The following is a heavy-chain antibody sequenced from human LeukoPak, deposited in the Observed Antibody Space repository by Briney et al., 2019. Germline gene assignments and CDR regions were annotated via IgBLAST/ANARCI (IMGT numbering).Heavy chain of an antibody. J-gene: IGHJ4*02. Sequence: SETLSLTCTVSGGSISSSSYYWGWIRQPPGKGLEWIGSIYYSGSTYYNPSLKSRVTISVDTSKNQFSLKLSSVTAADTAVYYCVSVDIVPTIWDLGYWGQGTLVTVSS. CDR3: VSVDIVPTIWDLGY. D-gene: IGHD5-12*01. CDR2: IYYSGST. CDR1: GGSISSSSYY. V-gene: IGHV4-39*07.